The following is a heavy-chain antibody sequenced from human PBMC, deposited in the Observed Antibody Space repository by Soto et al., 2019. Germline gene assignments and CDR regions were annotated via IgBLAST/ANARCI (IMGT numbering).Heavy chain of an antibody. CDR2: IYWDDEK. V-gene: IGHV2-5*02. Sequence: QITLKESGPTLVKPTQTLTLTCTFSGFSLSTSAMGVGWIRQPPGKALEWLALIYWDDEKRYSPSLKNRLTITKDAPRNQVVLTMPNMDPVDTATYYCAHRGTGNTFDYWGQGTLVTVSS. CDR3: AHRGTGNTFDY. J-gene: IGHJ4*02. CDR1: GFSLSTSAMG. D-gene: IGHD1-1*01.